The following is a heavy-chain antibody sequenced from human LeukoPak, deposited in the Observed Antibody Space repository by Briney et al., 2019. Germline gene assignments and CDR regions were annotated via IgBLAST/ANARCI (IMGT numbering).Heavy chain of an antibody. CDR3: ARDAYHSGDLDQ. Sequence: GGSLRLSCEASGFTFSNHIMHWVRQAPGKGLEWVSFLRFDGTNRHYVDSVKGRFTISRDNPNNMLYLQMNSLKFDDTAVYYCARDAYHSGDLDQWGEGTLVIVSS. J-gene: IGHJ4*02. CDR1: GFTFSNHI. V-gene: IGHV3-30*02. D-gene: IGHD3/OR15-3a*01. CDR2: LRFDGTNR.